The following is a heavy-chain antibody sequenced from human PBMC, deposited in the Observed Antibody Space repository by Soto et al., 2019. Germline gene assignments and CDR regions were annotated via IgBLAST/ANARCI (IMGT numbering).Heavy chain of an antibody. CDR3: AKVDVSTAGAFDY. D-gene: IGHD6-13*01. J-gene: IGHJ4*02. CDR1: GLTFSRHG. Sequence: GALRLSSVASGLTFSRHGLSWVRQAPGKGLEWVSTINPIGYSTFYADSVKGRFTISRDNSKNTAYLQMNSLSVGDTSVYLCAKVDVSTAGAFDYGGQGALVT. V-gene: IGHV3-23*01. CDR2: INPIGYST.